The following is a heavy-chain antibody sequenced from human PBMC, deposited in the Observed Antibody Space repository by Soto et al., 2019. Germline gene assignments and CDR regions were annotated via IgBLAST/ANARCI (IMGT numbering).Heavy chain of an antibody. CDR1: GGSISSGGYY. D-gene: IGHD3-3*01. V-gene: IGHV4-61*08. CDR2: IYYSGST. J-gene: IGHJ6*04. CDR3: ARDLWYYDFWGGPPVPDV. Sequence: SETLSLTCTVSGGSISSGGYYWSWIRQHPGKGLEWIGYIYYSGSTNYNPSLKSRVTISVDTSKNQFSLKLSSVTAADTAVYYCARDLWYYDFWGGPPVPDVWGKGTTVTVSS.